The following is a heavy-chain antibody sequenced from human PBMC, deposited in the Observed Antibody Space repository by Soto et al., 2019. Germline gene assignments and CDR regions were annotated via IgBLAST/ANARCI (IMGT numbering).Heavy chain of an antibody. CDR2: INHSGST. V-gene: IGHV4-34*01. J-gene: IGHJ4*02. CDR3: ARAGYCTNCVCYTKIPPSFDY. D-gene: IGHD2-8*01. Sequence: SETLSITCAVYGGSFSGYYWSWIRQPPGKGLEWIGEINHSGSTNYNPSLKSRVTISVDTSKNQFSLKLSSVTAADTAVYYCARAGYCTNCVCYTKIPPSFDYWGQGTLVTVSS. CDR1: GGSFSGYY.